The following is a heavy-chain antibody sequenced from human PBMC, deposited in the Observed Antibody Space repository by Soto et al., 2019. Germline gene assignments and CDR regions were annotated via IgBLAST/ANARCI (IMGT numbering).Heavy chain of an antibody. CDR2: ISAYNGNT. Sequence: QVQLVQSGAEVKKPGASVKVSCKASGYTFTSYGISWVRQAPGQGLEWMGWISAYNGNTNYAQKLHGRVTMTAHTSTSTAYKKLRSLRSDDTAVYYCARASGSSYWYVPWGQGTLVTVSS. CDR3: ARASGSSYWYVP. D-gene: IGHD1-26*01. V-gene: IGHV1-18*01. J-gene: IGHJ5*02. CDR1: GYTFTSYG.